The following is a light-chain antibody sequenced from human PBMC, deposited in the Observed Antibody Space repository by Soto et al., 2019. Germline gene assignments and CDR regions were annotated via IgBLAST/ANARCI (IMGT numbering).Light chain of an antibody. V-gene: IGKV3-20*01. CDR2: DTS. Sequence: DIVLTQSADILCLCPGEGDSLXCRASQSITTDQRAWYQRQPRQAPRLLNYDTSSRDTGIAERFSGSGSGKGFNITISRLEPEDFAVYDCQQYGSSGTFGQGTKVDIK. J-gene: IGKJ1*01. CDR3: QQYGSSGT. CDR1: QSITTDQ.